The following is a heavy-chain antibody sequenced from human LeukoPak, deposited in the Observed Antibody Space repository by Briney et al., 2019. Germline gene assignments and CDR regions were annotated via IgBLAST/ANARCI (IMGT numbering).Heavy chain of an antibody. CDR3: ARDRIAVSGTYNSYYYGMDV. CDR1: GSTFTVYD. J-gene: IGHJ6*02. Sequence: ASVTLSCTSSGSTFTVYDMHWDRHGHGQGQDLKGLINLNSGATNYAQKFQGRVTMTRDTSISTAYMELSRLRSDDTAVYYCARDRIAVSGTYNSYYYGMDVWGQGTTVTVSS. D-gene: IGHD6-19*01. V-gene: IGHV1-2*02. CDR2: INLNSGAT.